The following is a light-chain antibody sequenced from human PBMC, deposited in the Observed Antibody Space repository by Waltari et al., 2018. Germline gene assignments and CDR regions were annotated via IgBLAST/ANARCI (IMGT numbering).Light chain of an antibody. CDR1: SSDVGTYNS. J-gene: IGLJ3*02. Sequence: QSALTQPASVSGSPGQSITISCTGTSSDVGTYNSVSWYQDHPGQGPKVIIYDVSDRPSGVSARFSSSKAGNTASLSMSGLQAEDEAGYDCSSQSSDDVVLFGGGTKVTVL. V-gene: IGLV2-14*03. CDR3: SSQSSDDVVL. CDR2: DVS.